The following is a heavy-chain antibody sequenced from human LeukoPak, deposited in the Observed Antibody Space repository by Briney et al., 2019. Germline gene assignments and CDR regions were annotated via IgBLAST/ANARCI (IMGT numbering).Heavy chain of an antibody. J-gene: IGHJ4*02. CDR2: INSNSGAT. Sequence: ASVKVSCKASGYTFTDYYIHWVRQAPGQGLEWMGWINSNSGATNYAQKFQGRVTMTRDTSISTAYMELTRLGSDDTAVYYCARDGSLAYWGQETLVTVSS. CDR1: GYTFTDYY. CDR3: ARDGSLAY. D-gene: IGHD5-12*01. V-gene: IGHV1-2*02.